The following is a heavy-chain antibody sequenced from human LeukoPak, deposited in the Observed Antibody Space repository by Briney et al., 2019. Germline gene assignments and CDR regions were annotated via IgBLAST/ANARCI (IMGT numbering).Heavy chain of an antibody. J-gene: IGHJ3*02. CDR2: ISYDGSNK. CDR1: GFTFSSNV. CDR3: ARAIRPHSSGWYKNAFDI. D-gene: IGHD6-19*01. Sequence: PGRSLRLSCAASGFTFSSNVMHWVRQAPGKGLEWVAVISYDGSNKYYADSVKGRFTISRDNSKNTLYLQMNSLRAEDTAVYYCARAIRPHSSGWYKNAFDIWGQGTMVTVSS. V-gene: IGHV3-30-3*01.